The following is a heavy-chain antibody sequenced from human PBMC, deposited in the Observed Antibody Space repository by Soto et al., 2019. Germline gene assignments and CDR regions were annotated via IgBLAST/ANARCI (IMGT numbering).Heavy chain of an antibody. V-gene: IGHV3-9*01. J-gene: IGHJ6*02. D-gene: IGHD2-2*01. CDR3: ANDRASMYQLLWGYYGMDV. CDR1: GFTFDDYA. CDR2: ISWNSGSI. Sequence: EVQLVESGGGLVQPGRSLRLSCAASGFTFDDYAMHWVLQAPGKGLEWVSGISWNSGSIGYADSVKGRFTISRDNAKNSLYLQMNSLRAEDTALYYCANDRASMYQLLWGYYGMDVWGQGTTGTVSS.